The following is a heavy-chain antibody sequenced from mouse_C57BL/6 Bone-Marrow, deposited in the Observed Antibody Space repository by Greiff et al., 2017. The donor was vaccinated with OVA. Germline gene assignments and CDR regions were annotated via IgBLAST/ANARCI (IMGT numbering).Heavy chain of an antibody. CDR2: ISSGSSTI. CDR1: GFTFSDYG. CDR3: ARDTVDLLKVFDY. D-gene: IGHD2-1*01. J-gene: IGHJ2*01. Sequence: EVQLVESGGGLVKPGGSLKLSCAASGFTFSDYGMHWVRQAPEKGLEWIAYISSGSSTIDYADTVKGRFTISRDNAKNTLFLQMPSLRSEDTAMYYCARDTVDLLKVFDYWGQGTTLTVSS. V-gene: IGHV5-17*01.